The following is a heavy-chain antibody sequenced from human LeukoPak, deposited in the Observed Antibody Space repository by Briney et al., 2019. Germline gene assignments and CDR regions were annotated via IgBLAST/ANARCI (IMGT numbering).Heavy chain of an antibody. CDR2: IYWNDDK. CDR1: GFSLRTSGVG. V-gene: IGHV2-5*01. J-gene: IGHJ4*02. D-gene: IGHD6-19*01. CDR3: AHRRGDVSGWFY. Sequence: SGPTLVKPTQTLTLTCTFSGFSLRTSGVGVGWTRQPPGKALEWLALIYWNDDKRYSPSLKSRLTITKDTSKNQVVLTVTNMDPVDTATYYCAHRRGDVSGWFYWGQGTLVTVSS.